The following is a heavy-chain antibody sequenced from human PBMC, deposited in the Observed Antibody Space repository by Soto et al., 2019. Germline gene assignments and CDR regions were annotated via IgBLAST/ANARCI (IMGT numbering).Heavy chain of an antibody. CDR1: GGSISRYY. V-gene: IGHV4-59*08. D-gene: IGHD3-10*01. J-gene: IGHJ4*02. Sequence: SETLSLTCTVSGGSISRYYWSWIRQPPGKGLEWIGYIYYSGSTNYNPSLKSRVTISVDTPKNQFSLKLNSMTAADTAVYYCARHNYGSGSTYFDYWGQGTLVTVSS. CDR3: ARHNYGSGSTYFDY. CDR2: IYYSGST.